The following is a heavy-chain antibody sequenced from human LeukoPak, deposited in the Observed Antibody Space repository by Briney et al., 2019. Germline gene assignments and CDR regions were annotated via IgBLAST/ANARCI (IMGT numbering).Heavy chain of an antibody. D-gene: IGHD3-10*01. V-gene: IGHV4-59*01. CDR2: IYYSGST. J-gene: IGHJ4*02. Sequence: SETLSLTCTVSGGSISSYYWSWVRQPPGKGLEWIGYIYYSGSTNYNPSLKSRVTISVDTSKNQFSLKLSSVTAADTAVYYCARDQSYYPDYWGQGTLVTVSS. CDR1: GGSISSYY. CDR3: ARDQSYYPDY.